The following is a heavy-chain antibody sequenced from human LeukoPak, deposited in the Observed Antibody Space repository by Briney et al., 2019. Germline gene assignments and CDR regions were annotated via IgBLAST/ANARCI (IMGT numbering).Heavy chain of an antibody. V-gene: IGHV1-18*01. Sequence: ASVKVSCKASGYTFTSYGISWVRQAPGQGLEWMGWISAYNGNTNYAQKLQGRVTMTTDTSTSTAYMELRSLRSDDTAVYYCARGYYGSGSYYNVGYYYYYMDVWGKGTTVTISS. CDR3: ARGYYGSGSYYNVGYYYYYMDV. CDR2: ISAYNGNT. CDR1: GYTFTSYG. J-gene: IGHJ6*03. D-gene: IGHD3-10*01.